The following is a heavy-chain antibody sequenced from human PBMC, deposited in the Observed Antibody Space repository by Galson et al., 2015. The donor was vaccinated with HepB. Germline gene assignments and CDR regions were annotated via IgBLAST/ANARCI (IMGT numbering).Heavy chain of an antibody. J-gene: IGHJ4*02. CDR1: GFTVSSNY. D-gene: IGHD5-18*01. CDR3: ARDTAMVTNPQFDY. CDR2: IYSGGST. V-gene: IGHV3-66*01. Sequence: SLRLSCAASGFTVSSNYMSWVRQAPGKGLEWVSVIYSGGSTYYADSVKGRFTISRDNSKNTLYLQMNSLRAEDTAVYYCARDTAMVTNPQFDYWGQGTLVTVSS.